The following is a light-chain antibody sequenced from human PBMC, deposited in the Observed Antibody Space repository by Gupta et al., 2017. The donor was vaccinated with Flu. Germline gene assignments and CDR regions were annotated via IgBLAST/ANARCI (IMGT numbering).Light chain of an antibody. CDR2: WAS. J-gene: IGKJ3*01. CDR1: QSVLYSSNNKNY. CDR3: QQYYSTPLT. Sequence: SLGERATINCKSSQSVLYSSNNKNYLAWYQQKPGQPPKLLIYWASTRESGVPDRFSGSGPGTDFTLTISSLQAEDVAVYYCQQYYSTPLTFGPGTKVDIK. V-gene: IGKV4-1*01.